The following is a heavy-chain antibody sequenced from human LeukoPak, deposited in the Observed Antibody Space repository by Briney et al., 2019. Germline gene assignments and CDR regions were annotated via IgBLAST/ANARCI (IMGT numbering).Heavy chain of an antibody. J-gene: IGHJ5*02. V-gene: IGHV1-69*13. D-gene: IGHD4-23*01. CDR3: ARRAVGYNWFDP. Sequence: SVKVSCKASGYTFTSYYMHWVRQAPGQGLEWMGGIIPIFGTANYAQKFQGRVTITADESTSTAYMELSSLRSEDTAVYYCARRAVGYNWFDPWGQGTLVTVSS. CDR2: IIPIFGTA. CDR1: GYTFTSYY.